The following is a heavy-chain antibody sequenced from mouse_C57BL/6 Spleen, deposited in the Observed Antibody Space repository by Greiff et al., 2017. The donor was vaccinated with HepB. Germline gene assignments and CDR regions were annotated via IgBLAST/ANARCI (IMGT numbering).Heavy chain of an antibody. J-gene: IGHJ1*03. D-gene: IGHD1-1*01. CDR1: GYTFTDYD. CDR2: IDPETGGT. CDR3: TRIVADDWYFDV. V-gene: IGHV1-15*01. Sequence: QVQLQQSGAELVRPGASVTLSCKASGYTFTDYDMHWVKQTPVHGLEWIGAIDPETGGTAYNQKFKGKAILTADKASSTAYMELRSLTSEDSAVYYCTRIVADDWYFDVWGTGTTVTVSS.